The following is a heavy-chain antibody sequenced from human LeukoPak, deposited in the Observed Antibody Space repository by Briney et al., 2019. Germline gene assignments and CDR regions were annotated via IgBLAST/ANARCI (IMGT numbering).Heavy chain of an antibody. D-gene: IGHD6-13*01. CDR1: GGSISSYY. J-gene: IGHJ4*02. V-gene: IGHV4-59*01. Sequence: PSETLSLTXTVSGGSISSYYWSWIRQPPGKGLEWIGYIYYSGSTNYNPSLKSRVTISVDASKNQFSLKLGSVTAADTAVYYCASQIMSSSRQAFDYWGQGTLVTVSS. CDR2: IYYSGST. CDR3: ASQIMSSSRQAFDY.